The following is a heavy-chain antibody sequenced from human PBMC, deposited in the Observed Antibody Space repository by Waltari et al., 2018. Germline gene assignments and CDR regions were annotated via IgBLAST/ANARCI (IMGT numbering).Heavy chain of an antibody. Sequence: QVQLVQSGAEVKKPGASVKVSCKASGYTFTSYYMHWVRQAPGQGLEWMGIINPSGGSTIYAQKFQGRVTMTRDTSTSTVYMELSSLRSEDTAVYYCARDDSGYDQVNWFDPWGQGTLVTVSS. CDR1: GYTFTSYY. V-gene: IGHV1-46*01. D-gene: IGHD5-12*01. J-gene: IGHJ5*02. CDR2: INPSGGST. CDR3: ARDDSGYDQVNWFDP.